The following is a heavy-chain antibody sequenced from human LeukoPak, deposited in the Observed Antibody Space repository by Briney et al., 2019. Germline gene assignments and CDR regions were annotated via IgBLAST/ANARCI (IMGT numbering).Heavy chain of an antibody. D-gene: IGHD5-18*01. CDR3: ANGYSPGY. J-gene: IGHJ4*02. Sequence: PGRSLRLSCAASGFTFSSYGMHWVRQAPGKGLEWVAVISYDGSNKYYANSVKGRFTISRDNSKNTLYLQMNSLRAEDTAVYYCANGYSPGYWGQGTLVTVSS. CDR2: ISYDGSNK. CDR1: GFTFSSYG. V-gene: IGHV3-30*18.